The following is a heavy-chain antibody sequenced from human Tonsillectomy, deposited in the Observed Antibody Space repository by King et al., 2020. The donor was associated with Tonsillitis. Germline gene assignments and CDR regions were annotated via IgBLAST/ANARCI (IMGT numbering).Heavy chain of an antibody. Sequence: VQLVESGGGLVQPGGSLRLSCAASAFTFSSYAMSWVRQAPGNGLEWVSAISGGGGSTYYADSVKGRFTISRDNSKNTLFLQMNSLRAEDTAVYYCAKNGGRAARRGGRGGAFDIWGQGTMVTVSS. D-gene: IGHD6-6*01. CDR1: AFTFSSYA. CDR2: ISGGGGST. CDR3: AKNGGRAARRGGRGGAFDI. J-gene: IGHJ3*02. V-gene: IGHV3-23*04.